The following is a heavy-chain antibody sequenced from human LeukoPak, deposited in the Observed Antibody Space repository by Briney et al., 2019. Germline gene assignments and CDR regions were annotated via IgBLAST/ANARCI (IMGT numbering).Heavy chain of an antibody. CDR1: GFTFSSYS. V-gene: IGHV3-21*01. Sequence: PGGSLRLSCAASGFTFSSYSMNWVRQAPGKGLEWVSSISSSSSYINYADSVKGRFTISRENAKNSLYLQMNSLRAEDTAVYYCARGFHRRLYDSSAYYSYWGQGTQVTVSS. D-gene: IGHD3-22*01. J-gene: IGHJ4*02. CDR2: ISSSSSYI. CDR3: ARGFHRRLYDSSAYYSY.